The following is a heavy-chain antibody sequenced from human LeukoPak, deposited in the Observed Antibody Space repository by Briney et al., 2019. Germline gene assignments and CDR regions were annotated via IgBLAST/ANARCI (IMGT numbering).Heavy chain of an antibody. V-gene: IGHV3-21*01. Sequence: GGSLRLSCAASGFTFGSYSMNWVRQAPGKGLEWVSSISSSSSYIYYADSVKGRFTISRDNAKNSLYLQMNSLRAEDTAVYYCARRVPAAIGSYYYMDVWGKGTTVTVSS. CDR3: ARRVPAAIGSYYYMDV. CDR1: GFTFGSYS. D-gene: IGHD2-2*02. CDR2: ISSSSSYI. J-gene: IGHJ6*03.